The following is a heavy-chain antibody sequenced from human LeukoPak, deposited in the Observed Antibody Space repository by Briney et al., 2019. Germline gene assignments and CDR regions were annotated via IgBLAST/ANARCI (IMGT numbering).Heavy chain of an antibody. CDR1: GFTFSSYS. Sequence: GGSLRLSCAASGFTFSSYSMNWVRQAPGKGLGWVSYISSSSSTIYYADSVKGRFTISRDNAKNSLYLQMNSLRAEDTAVYYCAREGCSSTSCYAQLDYWGQGTLVTVSS. CDR2: ISSSSSTI. J-gene: IGHJ4*02. D-gene: IGHD2-2*01. CDR3: AREGCSSTSCYAQLDY. V-gene: IGHV3-48*01.